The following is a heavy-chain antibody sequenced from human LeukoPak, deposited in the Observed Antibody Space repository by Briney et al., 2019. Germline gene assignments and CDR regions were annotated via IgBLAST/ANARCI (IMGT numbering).Heavy chain of an antibody. CDR3: AKTSVDDFWSGYYGASLFDY. V-gene: IGHV3-48*01. CDR1: GFTFSSYS. D-gene: IGHD3-3*01. Sequence: GGSLRLSCAASGFTFSSYSMNWVRQAPGKGLEWVSYISSSSSTIYYADSVKGRFTISRDNAKNSLYLQMNSLRAEDTAVYYCAKTSVDDFWSGYYGASLFDYWGQGTLVTVSS. J-gene: IGHJ4*02. CDR2: ISSSSSTI.